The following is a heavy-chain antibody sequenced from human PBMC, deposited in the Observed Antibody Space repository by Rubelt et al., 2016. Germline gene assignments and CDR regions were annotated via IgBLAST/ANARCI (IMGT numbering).Heavy chain of an antibody. CDR1: GFTFSRHW. D-gene: IGHD3-10*01. Sequence: EVQLVESGGGLVQPGGSLRLSCAASGFTFSRHWMHWVRHAPGKGLEWVSYISSSSSTTYYADSVKGRFTISRDKAKNSLYLKRNGLGPEDRAGYYWASGRWSLWGQETLVTVS. CDR2: ISSSSSTT. CDR3: ASGRWSL. J-gene: IGHJ4*02. V-gene: IGHV3-48*01.